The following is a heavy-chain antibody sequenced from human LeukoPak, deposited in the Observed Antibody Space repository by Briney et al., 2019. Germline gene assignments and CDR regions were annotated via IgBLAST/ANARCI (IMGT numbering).Heavy chain of an antibody. Sequence: GGSLRLSCAASGFTFSSYAMSWVRQAPGEGLEWVSAISGSGGSTYYADSVKGRFTISRGNSKNTLYLHMNSLRAEDTAVYYCAKDQDDYGDYGVAFDIWGQGTMVTVSS. J-gene: IGHJ3*02. CDR2: ISGSGGST. CDR3: AKDQDDYGDYGVAFDI. CDR1: GFTFSSYA. V-gene: IGHV3-23*01. D-gene: IGHD4-17*01.